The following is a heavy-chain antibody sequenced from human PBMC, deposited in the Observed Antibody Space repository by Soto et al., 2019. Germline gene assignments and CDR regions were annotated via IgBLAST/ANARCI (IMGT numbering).Heavy chain of an antibody. J-gene: IGHJ5*02. CDR2: VHSSGIT. D-gene: IGHD3-16*01. CDR3: ARGLTMGQLPSHFDH. V-gene: IGHV4-61*01. Sequence: PXGTLSITCTVSGGSVSNDNFYWRWIRQPPGKGLEWIGYVHSSGITNYNPSLKRRVTISVDTSRNQFSLRLSSVTAADTAVYYCARGLTMGQLPSHFDHWGQGTLVTVSS. CDR1: GGSVSNDNFY.